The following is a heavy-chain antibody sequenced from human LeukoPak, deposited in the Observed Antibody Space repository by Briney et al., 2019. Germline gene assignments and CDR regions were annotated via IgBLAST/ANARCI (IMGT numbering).Heavy chain of an antibody. CDR3: TRQAIQYLSDPFNI. V-gene: IGHV4-39*01. Sequence: PSETLSLTCTVSGGSFSTISYYWGWIRQPPGKGLEWIGSMSYGGTPFYNPSLRCRVTISVETSRNHFSLKLISVTAADTAVYHCTRQAIQYLSDPFNICGQGTMATVSS. CDR1: GGSFSTISYY. J-gene: IGHJ3*02. CDR2: MSYGGTP. D-gene: IGHD4-11*01.